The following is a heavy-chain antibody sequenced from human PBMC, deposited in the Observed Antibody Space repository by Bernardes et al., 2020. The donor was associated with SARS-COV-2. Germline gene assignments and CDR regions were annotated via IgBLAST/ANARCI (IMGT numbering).Heavy chain of an antibody. J-gene: IGHJ4*02. CDR3: ATSVGYVWGSYLPNFDY. CDR2: IYPGDSDT. Sequence: GESLKISCKGSGYSFTSYWIGWVRQMPGKGLEWMGIIYPGDSDTRYSPSFQGQVTISADKSISTAYLQWSSLKASDTAMYYCATSVGYVWGSYLPNFDYWGQGTLVTVSS. V-gene: IGHV5-51*01. D-gene: IGHD3-16*02. CDR1: GYSFTSYW.